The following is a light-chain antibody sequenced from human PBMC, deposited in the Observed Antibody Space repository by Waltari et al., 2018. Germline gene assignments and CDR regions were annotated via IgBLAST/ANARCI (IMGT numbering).Light chain of an antibody. CDR1: ALPRKH. V-gene: IGLV3-10*01. Sequence: SYELTKPPAGAVAPGQTARITCSGSALPRKHAYWYHQKSGQVPLLVIYEDNRRPSGIPERFSGSSSGTKATLTITGAQADDEGDYYCYSTDSGGDHRGVFGGGTRLTVL. J-gene: IGLJ3*02. CDR3: YSTDSGGDHRGV. CDR2: EDN.